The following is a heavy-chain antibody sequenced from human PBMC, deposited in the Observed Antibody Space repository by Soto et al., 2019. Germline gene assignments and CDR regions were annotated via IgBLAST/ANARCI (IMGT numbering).Heavy chain of an antibody. CDR2: ISGSDDST. CDR3: AKRSSSSTCDY. D-gene: IGHD6-6*01. J-gene: IGHJ4*02. V-gene: IGHV3-23*01. CDR1: GFTFSSYA. Sequence: EVQLLESGGGLVQPGESLRLSCAASGFTFSSYAMSWVRQAPGKGLEWVSVISGSDDSTYYAGSVKGQFTISRDNSKNTLYLQMNSLRAEDTAVYYCAKRSSSSTCDYWGQGTLVTVSS.